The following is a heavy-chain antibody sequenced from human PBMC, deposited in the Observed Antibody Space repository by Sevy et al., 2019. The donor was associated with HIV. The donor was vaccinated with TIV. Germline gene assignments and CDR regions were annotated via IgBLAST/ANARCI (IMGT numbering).Heavy chain of an antibody. Sequence: GGSLRLSCEASGFTFSNYGMHWVRQAPGKGLEWVAIISHDGSNKYYADSVKGRFTISRDNSKHSFYLQMNSLRPEDKGVYYCAKDISGGSSSWSFDYWGQGTLVTVSS. CDR3: AKDISGGSSSWSFDY. CDR1: GFTFSNYG. CDR2: ISHDGSNK. D-gene: IGHD3-16*01. V-gene: IGHV3-30*18. J-gene: IGHJ4*02.